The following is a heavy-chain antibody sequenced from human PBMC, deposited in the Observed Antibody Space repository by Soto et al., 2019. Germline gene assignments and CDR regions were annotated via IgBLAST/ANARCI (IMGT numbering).Heavy chain of an antibody. CDR3: ARYTGRRIDY. CDR1: GGSISSGGYY. Sequence: PSETLSLTCTVSGGSISSGGYYWSWIRQHPGKGLEWIGYIYYSGSTYYSPSLKSRVTISVDTSKNQFSLKLSSVTAADTAVYYCARYTGRRIDYWGQGTLVTVS. V-gene: IGHV4-31*03. CDR2: IYYSGST. J-gene: IGHJ4*02.